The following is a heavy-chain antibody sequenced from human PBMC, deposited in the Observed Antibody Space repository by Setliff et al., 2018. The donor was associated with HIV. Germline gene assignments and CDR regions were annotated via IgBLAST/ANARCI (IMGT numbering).Heavy chain of an antibody. Sequence: SETLSLTCTVSGGSISGYYWSWIRQPAGKGLEWIGRVYFSGSTNYNPSLKSRVTISLDTSKNRFSLNLRSVTAADTAVYYCARGFGSLDPWGKGTLVTVSS. CDR1: GGSISGYY. V-gene: IGHV4-4*07. CDR3: ARGFGSLDP. D-gene: IGHD1-26*01. J-gene: IGHJ5*02. CDR2: VYFSGST.